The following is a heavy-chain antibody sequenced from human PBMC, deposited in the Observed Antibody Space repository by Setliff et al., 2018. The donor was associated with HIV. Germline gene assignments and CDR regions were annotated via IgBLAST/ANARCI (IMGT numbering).Heavy chain of an antibody. V-gene: IGHV1-69*13. CDR2: IIPIFGKT. D-gene: IGHD3-10*01. Sequence: SVKVSCKASGGTFSNYGISWVRQAPGQGLEWMGGIIPIFGKTNYAQNFQGRVTITADESTSTAYMELNTLRSEDTAIYYCAREGRPYYYSGRNWFDPWGQGTLVTVSS. CDR1: GGTFSNYG. J-gene: IGHJ5*02. CDR3: AREGRPYYYSGRNWFDP.